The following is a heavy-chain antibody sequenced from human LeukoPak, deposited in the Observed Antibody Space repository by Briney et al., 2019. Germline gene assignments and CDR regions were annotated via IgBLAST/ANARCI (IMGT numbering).Heavy chain of an antibody. J-gene: IGHJ6*03. D-gene: IGHD3-10*01. CDR2: VNDSGGT. CDR3: ARDFTMVRGVNQLRRYYYYYMDV. Sequence: SETLSLTCAVYIDSFTNYYWNWIRQTPGKGLEWIGEVNDSGGTNINPSLRSRVILSVDTSKNQFSLKLISVTAADTAVYYCARDFTMVRGVNQLRRYYYYYMDVWGKGTTVTISS. V-gene: IGHV4-34*01. CDR1: IDSFTNYY.